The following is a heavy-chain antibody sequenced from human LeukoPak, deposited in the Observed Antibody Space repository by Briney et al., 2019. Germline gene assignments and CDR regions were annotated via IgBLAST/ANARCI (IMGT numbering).Heavy chain of an antibody. D-gene: IGHD3-3*01. J-gene: IGHJ4*02. CDR3: ARVRSYAVIIAGSFDY. CDR1: GFTFSSYW. Sequence: PGGSLRLSCAASGFTFSSYWMSWVRQAPGKGLEWVANIKQDGSEKYYVDSVKGRFTISRDNAKNSLYLQMNSLRAEDTAVYYCARVRSYAVIIAGSFDYWGQGTLVTVSS. V-gene: IGHV3-7*01. CDR2: IKQDGSEK.